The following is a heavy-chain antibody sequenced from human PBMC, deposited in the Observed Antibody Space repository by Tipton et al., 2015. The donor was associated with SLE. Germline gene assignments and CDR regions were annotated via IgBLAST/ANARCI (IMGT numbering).Heavy chain of an antibody. D-gene: IGHD1-7*01. CDR1: GFTFRSYW. V-gene: IGHV3-74*01. CDR2: INEDGSGT. J-gene: IGHJ4*02. Sequence: SLRLSCAVSGFTFRSYWMHWVRQAPGKGLVWVSRINEDGSGTTYADFVKGRFTISRDNAKNTLYLQMNNLRTEDTAVYFCARAVTGTGWDWGQGTLVTVSS. CDR3: ARAVTGTGWD.